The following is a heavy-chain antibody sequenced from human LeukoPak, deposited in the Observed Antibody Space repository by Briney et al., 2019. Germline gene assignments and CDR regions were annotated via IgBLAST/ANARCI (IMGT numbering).Heavy chain of an antibody. CDR2: ISGSGGST. Sequence: PGGSLRLSCAASGFIFSSYAMSWVRQAPGKGLEWVSTISGSGGSTYYADSVKGRFTISRDNSKNTVYLQMNSLRAEDTAVYYCAKAAIAAAVTPYYYMDVWVKGTTVTVSS. CDR3: AKAAIAAAVTPYYYMDV. J-gene: IGHJ6*03. D-gene: IGHD6-13*01. CDR1: GFIFSSYA. V-gene: IGHV3-23*01.